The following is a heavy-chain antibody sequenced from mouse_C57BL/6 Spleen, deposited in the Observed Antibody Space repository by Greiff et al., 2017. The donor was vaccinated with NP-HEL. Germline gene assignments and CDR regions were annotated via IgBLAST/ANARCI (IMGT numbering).Heavy chain of an antibody. D-gene: IGHD1-1*01. Sequence: QVTLKESGPELVKPGASVKLSCKASGYTFTSYDINWVKQRPGQGLEWIGWIYPRDGSNKYNEKFKGKATLTVDTSSSTAYMELHSLTSEDSAVYFCASRDYGSSWYFDVWGTGTTVTVSS. V-gene: IGHV1-85*01. J-gene: IGHJ1*03. CDR3: ASRDYGSSWYFDV. CDR2: IYPRDGSN. CDR1: GYTFTSYD.